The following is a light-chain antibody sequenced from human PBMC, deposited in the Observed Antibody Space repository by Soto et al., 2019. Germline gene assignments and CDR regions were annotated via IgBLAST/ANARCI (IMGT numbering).Light chain of an antibody. J-gene: IGLJ3*02. V-gene: IGLV1-40*01. CDR3: QSYDSGRV. Sequence: QLVLTQPPSVSGAPGQRVTISCTGSSSNIGAGYDVHWYQQLPGTAPKLLIYGNSNRPSGVPDRFSGSKSGTSASLAITGLQAEDEADYYCQSYDSGRVFGGGTQLTVL. CDR2: GNS. CDR1: SSNIGAGYD.